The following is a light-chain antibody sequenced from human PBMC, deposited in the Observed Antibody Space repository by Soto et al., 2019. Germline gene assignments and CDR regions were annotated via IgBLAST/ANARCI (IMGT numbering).Light chain of an antibody. V-gene: IGKV3-20*01. CDR2: GAS. Sequence: EIVLTQSPGTLSLFPGERATLSCRASQSVSGSDLAWYQQKPGQAPRLLIYGASSRATAIPDRFSGSGSGTGFTLTISRLEPEDFAVYYCQQYGSSSYTFGQGTKLEIK. J-gene: IGKJ2*01. CDR1: QSVSGSD. CDR3: QQYGSSSYT.